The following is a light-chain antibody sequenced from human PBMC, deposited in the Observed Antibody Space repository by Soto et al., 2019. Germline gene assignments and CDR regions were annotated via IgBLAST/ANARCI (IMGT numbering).Light chain of an antibody. Sequence: EIVMTQSPATLSVSPGERVTLSFRASQSIRTSVAWFQQKPGQAPRLLIYAASTRATGISARFSGSGSGTEFTLTVSSLQSEDFAVYYCQQYSDWPTFGQGTKVDIK. CDR1: QSIRTS. CDR3: QQYSDWPT. J-gene: IGKJ1*01. V-gene: IGKV3-15*01. CDR2: AAS.